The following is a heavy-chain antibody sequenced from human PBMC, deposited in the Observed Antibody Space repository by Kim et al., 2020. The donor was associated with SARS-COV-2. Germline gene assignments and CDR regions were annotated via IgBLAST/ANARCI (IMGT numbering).Heavy chain of an antibody. V-gene: IGHV1-18*01. D-gene: IGHD1-26*01. Sequence: NTNYAQKLQGRVTMTTDTSTSTAYMELRSLRSDDTAVYYCARALWEYFDYWGQGTLVTVSS. CDR3: ARALWEYFDY. CDR2: NT. J-gene: IGHJ4*02.